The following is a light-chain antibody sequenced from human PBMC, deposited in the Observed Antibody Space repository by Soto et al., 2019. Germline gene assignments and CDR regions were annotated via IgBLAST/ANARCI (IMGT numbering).Light chain of an antibody. CDR2: AAS. J-gene: IGKJ1*01. Sequence: DIQMTQSPSSLSASVGDRVTITCRASQGISNYLAWYQQKPGKVPKLLIYAASTLQSGVPSRFSGSGSGTDFTLSISRLQHEDVATYSCQEYNSAPRTFGQGTKVEIK. V-gene: IGKV1-27*01. CDR1: QGISNY. CDR3: QEYNSAPRT.